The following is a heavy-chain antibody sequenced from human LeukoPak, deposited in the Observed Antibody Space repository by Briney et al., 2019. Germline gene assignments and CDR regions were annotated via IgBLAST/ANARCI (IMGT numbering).Heavy chain of an antibody. Sequence: SETLSLTCAVYGGSFSGYYWSWIRQPPGKGLEWIGEINHSGSTNYNPSLKSRVTISVDTSKNQFSLKLSSVTAADTAVYYCARRGSSGWYQVYYMDVWGKGTTVTISS. D-gene: IGHD6-19*01. J-gene: IGHJ6*03. CDR3: ARRGSSGWYQVYYMDV. V-gene: IGHV4-34*01. CDR2: INHSGST. CDR1: GGSFSGYY.